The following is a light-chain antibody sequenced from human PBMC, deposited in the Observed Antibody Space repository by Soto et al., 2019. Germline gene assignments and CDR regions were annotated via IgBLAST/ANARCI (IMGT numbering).Light chain of an antibody. CDR1: QSIGRF. Sequence: IQMTQSPSTLSASLVERVTITCRASQSIGRFLAWYQHQPGKAPKLLIYDASTLESGVPSRFSGTGSGTEFTFSITSLQPEDFGTYYCQQCYMGWTFGQGTKVDIK. CDR3: QQCYMGWT. J-gene: IGKJ1*01. V-gene: IGKV1-5*01. CDR2: DAS.